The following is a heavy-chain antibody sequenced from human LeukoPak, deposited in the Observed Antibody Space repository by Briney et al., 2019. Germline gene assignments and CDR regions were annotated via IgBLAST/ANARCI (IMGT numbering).Heavy chain of an antibody. Sequence: SVKVSCKASGGTFSSYAISWVRQAPGQGLEWMGGIIPIFGTANYAQKFQGRVTITADKSTSTAYMELSSLRSEDTAVYYCARVMSSSYYYYYYMDVWGKGTTVTVSS. J-gene: IGHJ6*03. CDR1: GGTFSSYA. D-gene: IGHD6-6*01. CDR2: IIPIFGTA. V-gene: IGHV1-69*06. CDR3: ARVMSSSYYYYYYMDV.